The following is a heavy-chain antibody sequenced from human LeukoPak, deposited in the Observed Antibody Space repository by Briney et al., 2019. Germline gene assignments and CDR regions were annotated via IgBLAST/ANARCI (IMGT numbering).Heavy chain of an antibody. D-gene: IGHD6-6*01. Sequence: GGSLRLSCAASGFTFTSYAMSWVSQAPGKGLEWVSAVSGSGGTTYYADSVKGRFTISRDNSKNKLYLQMNSLRVEDTAVYYCAKTRGYSRSSFDYWGQGILVTVSS. V-gene: IGHV3-23*01. CDR2: VSGSGGTT. CDR3: AKTRGYSRSSFDY. CDR1: GFTFTSYA. J-gene: IGHJ4*02.